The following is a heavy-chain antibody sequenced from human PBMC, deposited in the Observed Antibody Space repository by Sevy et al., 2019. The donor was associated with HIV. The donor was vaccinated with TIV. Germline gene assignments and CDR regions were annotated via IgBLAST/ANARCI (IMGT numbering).Heavy chain of an antibody. CDR1: GGSFSGYY. D-gene: IGHD2-2*01. CDR3: ARHCSSTSCSHAFDI. Sequence: LPETLSLTCAVYGGSFSGYYWSWIRQPPGKGLEWIGEINYSGSTNYNPSLKSRVTISGDTSKNQFSLKLSSVTAADTAVYYCARHCSSTSCSHAFDIWGQGTMVTVSS. J-gene: IGHJ3*02. CDR2: INYSGST. V-gene: IGHV4-34*01.